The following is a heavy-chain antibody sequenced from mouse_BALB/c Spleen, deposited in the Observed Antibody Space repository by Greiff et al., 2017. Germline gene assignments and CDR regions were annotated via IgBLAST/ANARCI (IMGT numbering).Heavy chain of an antibody. J-gene: IGHJ4*01. D-gene: IGHD1-2*01. Sequence: EVQVVESGGGLVKPGGSLKLSCAASGFTFSSYAMSWVRQSPEKRLEWVAEISSGGSYTYYPDTVTGRFTISRDNAKNTLYLEMSSLRSEDTAMYYCARELRLHAMDYWGQGTSVTVSS. CDR3: ARELRLHAMDY. CDR1: GFTFSSYA. CDR2: ISSGGSYT. V-gene: IGHV5-9-4*01.